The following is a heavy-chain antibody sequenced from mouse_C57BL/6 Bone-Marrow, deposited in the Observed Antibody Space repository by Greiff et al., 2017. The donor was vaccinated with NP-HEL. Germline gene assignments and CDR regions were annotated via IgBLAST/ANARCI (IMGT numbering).Heavy chain of an antibody. D-gene: IGHD2-10*02. J-gene: IGHJ1*03. CDR1: GFSLTSYG. CDR3: ADLGYFDV. CDR2: IWSGGST. V-gene: IGHV2-2*01. Sequence: VQVVESGPGLVQPSQSLSITCTVSGFSLTSYGVHWVRQSPGKGLEWLGVIWSGGSTDYNAAFISRLSISKDNSKSQVFFKMNSLQADDTAIYYCADLGYFDVWGTGTTVTVSS.